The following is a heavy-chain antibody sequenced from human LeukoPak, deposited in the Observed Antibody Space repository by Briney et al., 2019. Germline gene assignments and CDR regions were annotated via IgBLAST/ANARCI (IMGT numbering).Heavy chain of an antibody. J-gene: IGHJ4*02. V-gene: IGHV1-18*01. D-gene: IGHD2-2*01. CDR2: ISAYNGNT. CDR3: ARDLTSPFCSSTSCRLDHDY. Sequence: ASVKVSCKASGYTFTSYGISWVRQAPGQGLEWMGWISAYNGNTNYAHKLHGRVTMTTDTATSTVYMELRSLRSDDTAVYYCARDLTSPFCSSTSCRLDHDYWGQGTLVTVSS. CDR1: GYTFTSYG.